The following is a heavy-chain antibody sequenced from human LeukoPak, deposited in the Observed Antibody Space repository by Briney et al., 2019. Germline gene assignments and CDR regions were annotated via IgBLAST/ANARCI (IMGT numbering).Heavy chain of an antibody. V-gene: IGHV1-46*01. D-gene: IGHD2-21*02. CDR3: ARYCGGDCCRHRTFDY. Sequence: ASVKVSCKASGYTFTSYYMHWVRQAPGQGLEWMGIINPSGGSTSYAQKFQGRVTMTRDTSTSTVYMELSSLRSEDTAVYYCARYCGGDCCRHRTFDYWGQGTLVTVSS. CDR1: GYTFTSYY. CDR2: INPSGGST. J-gene: IGHJ4*02.